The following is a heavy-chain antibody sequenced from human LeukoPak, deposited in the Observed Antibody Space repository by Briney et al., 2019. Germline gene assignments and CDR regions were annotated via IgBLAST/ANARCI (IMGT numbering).Heavy chain of an antibody. V-gene: IGHV4-59*01. D-gene: IGHD3-10*01. CDR2: IYYSGST. Sequence: SQTLSLTCTVSGGSISSYYWSWIRQPPGKGLEWIGYIYYSGSTNYNPSLKSRVTISVDTSKNQFSLKLSSVTAADTAVYYCASLASLYYYGSGSFDYWGQGTLVTVSS. CDR3: ASLASLYYYGSGSFDY. J-gene: IGHJ4*02. CDR1: GGSISSYY.